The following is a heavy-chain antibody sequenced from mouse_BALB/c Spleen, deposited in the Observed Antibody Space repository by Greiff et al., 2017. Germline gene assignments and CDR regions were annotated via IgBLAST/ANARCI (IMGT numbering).Heavy chain of an antibody. J-gene: IGHJ4*01. CDR3: ARQVNDAMDS. CDR2: IWSGGST. CDR1: GFSLTSYG. Sequence: VMLVESGPGLVKPSQSLPITCTASGFSLTSYGVHWVRQSPGKGLEWLGVIWSGGSTDYNAAFISRLSIRKDNSKSQAFFKINSLQANDTAIFYCARQVNDAMDSWGQGTSVTVSP. D-gene: IGHD2-1*01. V-gene: IGHV2-2*02.